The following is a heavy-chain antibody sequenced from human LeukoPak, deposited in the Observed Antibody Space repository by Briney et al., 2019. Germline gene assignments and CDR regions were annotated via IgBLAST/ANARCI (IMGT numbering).Heavy chain of an antibody. CDR2: IWYDGSKK. Sequence: PGRSLRLSCAASGFTFSSYAMHWVRQAPGKGLEGVAVIWYDGSKKYYTDSVKGRFTISRDNSKNTLYLQMNSLRAEDTAVYYCARDHSTTVYYFDYGGQGTLVTVS. D-gene: IGHD4-17*01. CDR3: ARDHSTTVYYFDY. CDR1: GFTFSSYA. J-gene: IGHJ4*02. V-gene: IGHV3-33*01.